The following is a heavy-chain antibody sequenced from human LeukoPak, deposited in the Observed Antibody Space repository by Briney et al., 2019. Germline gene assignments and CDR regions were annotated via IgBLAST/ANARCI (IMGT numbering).Heavy chain of an antibody. D-gene: IGHD3-16*01. CDR3: ARELSWGPFDY. Sequence: GGSLRLSCAASGFTFSRYWMNWVRQAPGKGLEWVASIKQDGNEKYYVDSVKGRFTISRDNAKNSLYLQMNSLRAEDTAVYYCARELSWGPFDYWGQGTLVTVSS. J-gene: IGHJ4*02. V-gene: IGHV3-7*05. CDR1: GFTFSRYW. CDR2: IKQDGNEK.